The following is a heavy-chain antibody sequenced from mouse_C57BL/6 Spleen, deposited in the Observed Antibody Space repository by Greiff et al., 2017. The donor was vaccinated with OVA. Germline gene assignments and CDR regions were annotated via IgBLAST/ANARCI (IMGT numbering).Heavy chain of an antibody. CDR1: GFTFSDYG. V-gene: IGHV5-17*01. D-gene: IGHD3-2*01. CDR3: ARKTQSVYYYGMDD. J-gene: IGHJ4*01. Sequence: EVMLVESGGGLVKPGGSLKLSCAASGFTFSDYGMHWVRQAPEKGLEWVAYISSGSSTIYYADTVTGRFTISSYKDKYTMFLQMNSLRSEDTARYFCARKTQSVYYYGMDDWGQGTSVTVSS. CDR2: ISSGSSTI.